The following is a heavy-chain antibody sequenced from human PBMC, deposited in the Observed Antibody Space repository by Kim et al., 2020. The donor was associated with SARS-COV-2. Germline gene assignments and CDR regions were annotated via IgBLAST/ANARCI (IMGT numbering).Heavy chain of an antibody. CDR1: GGSFSGYY. CDR3: ARGRRADYYGFNKGWYFDY. CDR2: INHSGST. J-gene: IGHJ4*02. D-gene: IGHD3-10*01. Sequence: SETLSLTCAVYGGSFSGYYWSWIRQPPGKGLEWIGEINHSGSTNYNPSLKSRVTISVDTSKNQFSLKLSSVTAADTAVYYCARGRRADYYGFNKGWYFDYWGQGTLVTVSS. V-gene: IGHV4-34*01.